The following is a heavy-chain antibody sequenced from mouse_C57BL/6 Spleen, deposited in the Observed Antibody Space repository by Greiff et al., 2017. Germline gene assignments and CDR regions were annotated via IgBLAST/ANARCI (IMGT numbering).Heavy chain of an antibody. V-gene: IGHV3-8*01. CDR2: ISYSGST. CDR1: GYSITSDY. CDR3: ASFYDGYPWFAY. Sequence: DVKLVESGPGLAKPSQTLSLTCSVTGYSITSDYWNWIRKFPGNKLEYMGYISYSGSTYYNPSLKSRISITRDTSKNQYYLQLNSVTTEDTATYYCASFYDGYPWFAYWGQGTLVTVSA. D-gene: IGHD2-3*01. J-gene: IGHJ3*01.